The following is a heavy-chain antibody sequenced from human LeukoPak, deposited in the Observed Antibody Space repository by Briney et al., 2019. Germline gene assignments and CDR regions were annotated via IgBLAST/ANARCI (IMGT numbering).Heavy chain of an antibody. J-gene: IGHJ3*02. Sequence: SETLSLTCTVSGGYISSYYWSWIRQPPGEGLEWIGYIYYSGTTNYNPSLKSRVTISVDTSKNQFSLKLNSVTAADTAVYYCAREKVAYCGGDSWCHAFDIWGQGTMVTVSS. CDR2: IYYSGTT. D-gene: IGHD2-21*02. CDR3: AREKVAYCGGDSWCHAFDI. V-gene: IGHV4-59*01. CDR1: GGYISSYY.